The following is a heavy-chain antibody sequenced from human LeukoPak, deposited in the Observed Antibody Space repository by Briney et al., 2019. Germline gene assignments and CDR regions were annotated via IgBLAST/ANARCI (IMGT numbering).Heavy chain of an antibody. Sequence: GGSLRLSCAASGFTFSSSAMSWVRQAPGKGLEWVSAISNNGGYTYYADSVQGRFTISRDNSKSTLCLQMNSLRAEDTAVYYWAKQLGYCSDGSCYFPYWGQGTLVTVSS. J-gene: IGHJ4*02. D-gene: IGHD2-15*01. CDR1: GFTFSSSA. CDR3: AKQLGYCSDGSCYFPY. CDR2: ISNNGGYT. V-gene: IGHV3-23*01.